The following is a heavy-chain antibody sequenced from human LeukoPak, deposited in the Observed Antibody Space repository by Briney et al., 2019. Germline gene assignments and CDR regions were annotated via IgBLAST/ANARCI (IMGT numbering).Heavy chain of an antibody. V-gene: IGHV3-48*03. Sequence: GGSLRLSCAASGFTFSSYEMNWVRQAPGKGLEWVSYISSSGSTIYYADSVKGRFTISRDNAKNSLYPQMNSLRAEDTAVYYCGRGGYYDSSGYPYYFDYWGQGTLVTVSS. CDR2: ISSSGSTI. CDR3: GRGGYYDSSGYPYYFDY. CDR1: GFTFSSYE. D-gene: IGHD3-22*01. J-gene: IGHJ4*02.